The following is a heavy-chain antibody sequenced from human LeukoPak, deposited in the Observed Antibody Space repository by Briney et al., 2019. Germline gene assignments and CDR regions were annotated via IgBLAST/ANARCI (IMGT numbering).Heavy chain of an antibody. Sequence: GGSLRLSCAASGFAFSSYLMHWVRQAPGEGLVWVSGINSDGSSTRYADSVKGRFTISRGNVKNTLYLQMNNLRAEDTAVYYCARHMVRGTDQKHFDYWGQGTLVTVSS. CDR2: INSDGSST. V-gene: IGHV3-74*01. J-gene: IGHJ4*02. D-gene: IGHD3-10*01. CDR3: ARHMVRGTDQKHFDY. CDR1: GFAFSSYL.